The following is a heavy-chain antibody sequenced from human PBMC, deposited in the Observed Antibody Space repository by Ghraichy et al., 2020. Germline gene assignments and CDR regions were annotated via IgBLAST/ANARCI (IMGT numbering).Heavy chain of an antibody. Sequence: SQTFSLTCAVYGGSFSGYYWSWIRQPPGKGLEWIGEINHSGSTNYNPSLKSRVTISVDTSKNQFSLKLSSVTAADTAVYYCATLNLKSGYYYYGMDVWGQGTTVTVSS. D-gene: IGHD1-14*01. CDR2: INHSGST. J-gene: IGHJ6*02. V-gene: IGHV4-34*01. CDR1: GGSFSGYY. CDR3: ATLNLKSGYYYYGMDV.